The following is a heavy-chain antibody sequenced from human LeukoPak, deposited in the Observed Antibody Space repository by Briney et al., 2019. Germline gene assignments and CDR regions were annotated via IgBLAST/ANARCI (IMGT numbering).Heavy chain of an antibody. CDR2: ISAYNGNT. CDR3: ARVGATYYYDSSGYSSWSTDFDY. J-gene: IGHJ4*02. Sequence: GESLKISCKASGYTFTSYGISWVRQAPGQGLEWMGWISAYNGNTNYAQKLQGRVTMTTDTSTSTAYMELRSLRSDDTAVYYCARVGATYYYDSSGYSSWSTDFDYWGQGTLVTVSS. D-gene: IGHD3-22*01. V-gene: IGHV1-18*01. CDR1: GYTFTSYG.